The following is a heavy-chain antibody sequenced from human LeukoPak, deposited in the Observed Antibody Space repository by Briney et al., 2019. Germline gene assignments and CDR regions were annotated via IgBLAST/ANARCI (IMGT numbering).Heavy chain of an antibody. D-gene: IGHD2-21*02. V-gene: IGHV1-46*01. CDR3: ARDLGVYGYCGGDCRNY. CDR2: INPSGGST. J-gene: IGHJ4*02. Sequence: ASVKVSCKASGYTFTSYYMHWVRQAPGQGLEWMGIINPSGGSTSYAQKFQGRVTMTRDTFTSTVYMELSSLRSEDTAVYYCARDLGVYGYCGGDCRNYWGQGTLVTVSS. CDR1: GYTFTSYY.